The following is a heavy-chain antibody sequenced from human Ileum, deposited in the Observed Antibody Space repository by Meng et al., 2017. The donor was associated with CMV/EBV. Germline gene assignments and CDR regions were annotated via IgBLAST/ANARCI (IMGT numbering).Heavy chain of an antibody. CDR3: AKDTLPIAATGFDY. CDR1: GVNFRSYW. J-gene: IGHJ4*02. D-gene: IGHD2-15*01. CDR2: INSDGITT. V-gene: IGHV3-74*01. Sequence: GESLKISCVASGVNFRSYWMHWVRQAPGKGLVWVSRINSDGITTIYADSVKGRFTISRDNAKSTLYLQMNSLRAEDTAVYYCAKDTLPIAATGFDYWGQGTLVTVSS.